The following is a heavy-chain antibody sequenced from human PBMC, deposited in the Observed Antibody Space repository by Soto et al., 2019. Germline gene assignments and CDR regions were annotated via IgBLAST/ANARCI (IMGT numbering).Heavy chain of an antibody. Sequence: QVQLVESGGGVVQPGRSLRLSCAASGFTFSSYAMHWVRQAPGKGLEWVAVISYDGSNKYYADSVKGRFTISRDNSKNPLYLQMNRLSAEDTAVYYCARDDGFGDPDYYCYGMDFLGQGTTVPLSS. D-gene: IGHD3-16*01. V-gene: IGHV3-30-3*01. J-gene: IGHJ6*02. CDR1: GFTFSSYA. CDR2: ISYDGSNK. CDR3: ARDDGFGDPDYYCYGMDF.